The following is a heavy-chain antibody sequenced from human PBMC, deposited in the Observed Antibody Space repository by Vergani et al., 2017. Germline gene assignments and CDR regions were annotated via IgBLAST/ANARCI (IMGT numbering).Heavy chain of an antibody. CDR1: GFSVSDNY. CDR2: MSSGDSI. Sequence: EVQLLESGGRLVQPGGSLRLSCAASGFSVSDNYMSWVRQAPGKGLEWISYMSSGDSIYYADSVKGRFTVSRDNTKNTLYLQMNSLRAEDTAVYYCARETDTGSSVSYNYYAMDVWGQGTTVSVSS. CDR3: ARETDTGSSVSYNYYAMDV. D-gene: IGHD3-9*01. V-gene: IGHV3-69-1*02. J-gene: IGHJ6*02.